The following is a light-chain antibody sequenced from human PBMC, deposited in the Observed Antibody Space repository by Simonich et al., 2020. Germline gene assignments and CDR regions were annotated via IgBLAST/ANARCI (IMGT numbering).Light chain of an antibody. Sequence: QSALTHPASVSGSPGQSITISCTGTSSDVGSYNLVSWYQQHPGKAPKLMIYEGSKRPSGFSNRFSGSKSGNTASLTISGLQAEDEADYYCCSYAGSSPWVFGGGTKLTVL. CDR1: SSDVGSYNL. J-gene: IGLJ3*02. CDR3: CSYAGSSPWV. V-gene: IGLV2-23*01. CDR2: EGS.